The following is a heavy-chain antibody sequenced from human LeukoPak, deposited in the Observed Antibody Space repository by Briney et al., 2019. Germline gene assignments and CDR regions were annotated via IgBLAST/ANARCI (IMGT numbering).Heavy chain of an antibody. CDR1: GFTFSSYR. CDR2: ISSSSSYK. J-gene: IGHJ6*02. V-gene: IGHV3-21*01. Sequence: GGSLRLSCAASGFTFSSYRMNWARQAPGKGLEWVSYISSSSSYKSYADSVKRRFTISRDNAKNSLYLQMNSLRAEDTALYSCAREGSGYYGMDVRGQATTASVSS. CDR3: AREGSGYYGMDV.